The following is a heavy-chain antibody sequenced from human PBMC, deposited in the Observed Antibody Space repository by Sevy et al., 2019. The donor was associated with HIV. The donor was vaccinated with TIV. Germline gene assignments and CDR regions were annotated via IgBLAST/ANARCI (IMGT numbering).Heavy chain of an antibody. CDR3: VRRGLVGAFDI. J-gene: IGHJ3*02. CDR2: IYYSGST. Sequence: SETLSLTCTVSGGSISSDYWSWIRQPPGKGLEWIGYIYYSGSTNYNPSLKNRVTLSVDTSKNQFSLKLSSVTAADTAVYYCVRRGLVGAFDIWGQVTMVTVSS. CDR1: GGSISSDY. D-gene: IGHD3-10*01. V-gene: IGHV4-59*01.